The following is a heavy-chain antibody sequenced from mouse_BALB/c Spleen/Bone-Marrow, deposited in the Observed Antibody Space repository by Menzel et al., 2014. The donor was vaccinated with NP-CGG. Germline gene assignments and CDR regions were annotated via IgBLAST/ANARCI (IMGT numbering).Heavy chain of an antibody. D-gene: IGHD2-4*01. CDR1: GYTFTSYY. Sequence: VKLQESGPELVKPGASVKMPCKASGYTFTSYYIHWVKQRPGQGLEWIGWIYPGDGSTKYNEKFKGKTTLTADKSSSTVYMLLSSLTSEDSAIYFCARDDYGYWGQGTLVTVSA. V-gene: IGHV1S56*01. CDR3: ARDDYGY. J-gene: IGHJ3*01. CDR2: IYPGDGST.